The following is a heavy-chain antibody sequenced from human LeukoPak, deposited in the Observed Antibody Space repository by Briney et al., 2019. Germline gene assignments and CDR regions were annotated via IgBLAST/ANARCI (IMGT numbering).Heavy chain of an antibody. V-gene: IGHV1-8*01. J-gene: IGHJ4*02. D-gene: IGHD5-24*01. CDR1: GYTFTSYD. Sequence: GASVKVSCKASGYTFTSYDINWVRQATGQGLEWMGWMNPNSGNTGYAQKFQGRVTMTRNTPISTAYMELSSLRSEDTAVYYCARSDPRMATRRAASDYWGQGTLVTVSS. CDR3: ARSDPRMATRRAASDY. CDR2: MNPNSGNT.